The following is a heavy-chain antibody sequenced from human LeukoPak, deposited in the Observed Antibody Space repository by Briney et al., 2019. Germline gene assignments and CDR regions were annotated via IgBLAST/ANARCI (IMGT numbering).Heavy chain of an antibody. Sequence: RASVKVSCKAFGYTFSNYGINWVRQAPGQGLEWMGWISGYNGNANYAQKVQGRVTMTKDTSTSTAYMELRSLRSDDTAVYYCARDMITFGGVIGYSGYWGEGTLVTVSS. CDR1: GYTFSNYG. V-gene: IGHV1-18*01. CDR2: ISGYNGNA. D-gene: IGHD3-16*02. CDR3: ARDMITFGGVIGYSGY. J-gene: IGHJ4*02.